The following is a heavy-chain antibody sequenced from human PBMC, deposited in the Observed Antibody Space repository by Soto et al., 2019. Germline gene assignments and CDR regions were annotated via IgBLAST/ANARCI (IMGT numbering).Heavy chain of an antibody. J-gene: IGHJ4*02. CDR3: VKQAHGLDGVAFDY. CDR1: GFIFSEST. D-gene: IGHD2-15*01. V-gene: IGHV3-64D*06. CDR2: VSTSGRST. Sequence: GGSLRLSCSASGFIFSESTIYWVRQVPGKGLEAISAVSTSGRSTYYTDSVKDRFTISRDNSKNTLFLQMGSLRPEDTAIYYCVKQAHGLDGVAFDYWGQGTQVTVSS.